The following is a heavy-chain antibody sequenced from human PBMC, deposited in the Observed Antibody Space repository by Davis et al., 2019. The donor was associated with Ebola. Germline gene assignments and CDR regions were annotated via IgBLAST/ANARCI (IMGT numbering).Heavy chain of an antibody. CDR2: INPSGDDP. CDR1: GYTFVSHY. D-gene: IGHD3-22*01. J-gene: IGHJ4*02. CDR3: ARASHYDRDY. Sequence: AASVKVSCKASGYTFVSHYMHWVRQAPGQGLAWMGRINPSGDDPIYAQKFQGRVTMFSDTSTSTAYMELSSLRSEDTAVYYCARASHYDRDYWGQGTLVTVSS. V-gene: IGHV1-46*01.